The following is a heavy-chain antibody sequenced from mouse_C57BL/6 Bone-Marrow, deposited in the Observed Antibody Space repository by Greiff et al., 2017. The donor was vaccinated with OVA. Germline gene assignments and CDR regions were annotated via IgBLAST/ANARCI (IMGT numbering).Heavy chain of an antibody. Sequence: EVQLQQSGGGLVKPGGSLKLPCAASGFTFSDYGMHWVRQAPEKGLEWVAYISSGSSTIYYADTVKGRFTISRDNAKNTLFLQMTSLRSEDTAMYYCARTAQATWFAYWGQGTLVTVSA. CDR1: GFTFSDYG. D-gene: IGHD3-2*02. CDR2: ISSGSSTI. CDR3: ARTAQATWFAY. V-gene: IGHV5-17*01. J-gene: IGHJ3*01.